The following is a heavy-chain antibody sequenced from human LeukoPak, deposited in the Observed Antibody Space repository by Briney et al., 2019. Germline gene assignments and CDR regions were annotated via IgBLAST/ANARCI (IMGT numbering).Heavy chain of an antibody. CDR1: GYTFTSYY. V-gene: IGHV1-46*01. CDR3: ARWPYCSSTSCSYNWFDP. CDR2: INPSGGST. J-gene: IGHJ5*02. Sequence: GASVKVSCKASGYTFTSYYMHWVRQAPGQGLEWMGIINPSGGSTNYARKLQGRVTMTTDTSTSTAYMELRSLRSDDTAVYYCARWPYCSSTSCSYNWFDPWGPGTLVTVSS. D-gene: IGHD2-2*01.